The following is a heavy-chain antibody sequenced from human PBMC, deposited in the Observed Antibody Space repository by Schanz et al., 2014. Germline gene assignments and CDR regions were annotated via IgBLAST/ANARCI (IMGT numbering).Heavy chain of an antibody. CDR2: ISSRSSHI. J-gene: IGHJ4*02. Sequence: EVQLAESGGGLVQPGGSLRLSCAASGFTFSSHWMHWVRQDPGKGLVWVSSISSRSSHIYYADSVKGRFTVSRDNAKNSVYLQMNGLRVEDTAVYYCVRERTNYGGNSYFFDHWGQGTLVTVSS. V-gene: IGHV3-21*01. CDR3: VRERTNYGGNSYFFDH. D-gene: IGHD2-21*02. CDR1: GFTFSSHW.